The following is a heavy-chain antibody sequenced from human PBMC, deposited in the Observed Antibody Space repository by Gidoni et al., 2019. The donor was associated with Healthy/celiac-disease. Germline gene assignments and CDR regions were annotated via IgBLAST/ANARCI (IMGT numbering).Heavy chain of an antibody. D-gene: IGHD6-13*01. CDR3: AKRAGYSSSWYSD. V-gene: IGHV3-23*01. CDR1: GFTFSSRE. J-gene: IGHJ1*01. Sequence: EVQLLESGGGWVQPGGSLRLSRAASGFTFSSREVRWVRHAPGKGLEWVSAISGGGGSTYYADSVKGRFTISRDKSKNTLYLQMNSLRAEDTAVYYCAKRAGYSSSWYSDWGPCTLFTVSS. CDR2: ISGGGGST.